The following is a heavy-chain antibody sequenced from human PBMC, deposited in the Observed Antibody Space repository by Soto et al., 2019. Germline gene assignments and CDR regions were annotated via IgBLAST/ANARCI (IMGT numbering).Heavy chain of an antibody. J-gene: IGHJ6*03. CDR3: AASPQESYYMDV. Sequence: LRLSCAASGFTFSSYAMHWVRQAPGKGLEWVSFICSGSSTKYYADSVKGRFTLSRDNSKNTLYLQMISLRAEDTAVYYCAASPQESYYMDV. CDR2: ICSGSSTK. V-gene: IGHV3-30*04. CDR1: GFTFSSYA.